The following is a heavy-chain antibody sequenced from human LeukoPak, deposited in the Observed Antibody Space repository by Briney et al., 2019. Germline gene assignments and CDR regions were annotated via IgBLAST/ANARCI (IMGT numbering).Heavy chain of an antibody. D-gene: IGHD4-17*01. Sequence: GGSLRLSCAASGFTFSTYDMHWVRQAPGKGLEWVADIWYNGSNKYYAESVKGRFTISRDNSRNTLYLQMNSLRAEDTAVYYCSRGGYGDYNNWFDPWGQGTLVIVSS. J-gene: IGHJ5*02. CDR2: IWYNGSNK. CDR3: SRGGYGDYNNWFDP. V-gene: IGHV3-33*08. CDR1: GFTFSTYD.